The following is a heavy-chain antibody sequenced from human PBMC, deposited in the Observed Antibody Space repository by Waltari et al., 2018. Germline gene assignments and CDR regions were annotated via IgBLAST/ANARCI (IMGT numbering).Heavy chain of an antibody. D-gene: IGHD2-21*01. CDR3: ARDTGALWMDV. J-gene: IGHJ6*02. CDR1: GYTFTSFY. Sequence: QVQLVQSGAEVKKPGASVKVSCKASGYTFTSFYMHWVRQAPGRGLKWMGIINPSGCTTIYAQNFQGRVTMTRDTSTSTVYMELSSLRSEDTAVYYCARDTGALWMDVWGQGTTVTVSS. CDR2: INPSGCTT. V-gene: IGHV1-46*01.